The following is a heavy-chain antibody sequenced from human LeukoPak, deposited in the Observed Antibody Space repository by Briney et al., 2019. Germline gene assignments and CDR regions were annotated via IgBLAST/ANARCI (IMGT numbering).Heavy chain of an antibody. CDR1: GGSFSGYY. D-gene: IGHD1-26*01. CDR2: INHSGST. CDR3: ARQGNRGCPRVFDY. Sequence: ASETLSLTCAVYGGSFSGYYWSWIRQPPGKGPEWIGEINHSGSTNYNPSLKSRVTISVDTSKNQFSLKLSSVTAADTAVYYCARQGNRGCPRVFDYWGQGTLVTVSS. J-gene: IGHJ4*02. V-gene: IGHV4-34*01.